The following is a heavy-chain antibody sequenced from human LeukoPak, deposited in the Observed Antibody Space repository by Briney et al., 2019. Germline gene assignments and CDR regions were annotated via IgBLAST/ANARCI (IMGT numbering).Heavy chain of an antibody. D-gene: IGHD2-2*01. J-gene: IGHJ6*02. CDR3: ARDRGYCSSTSCHSSYYYYGMDV. CDR1: GFTFSSYA. CDR2: ISYDGSNK. Sequence: GGSLRLSCAASGFTFSSYAMHWVRQAPGKGLERVAVISYDGSNKYYADSVKGRFTISRDNSKNTLYLQMNSLRAEDTAVYYCARDRGYCSSTSCHSSYYYYGMDVWGQGTTVTVSS. V-gene: IGHV3-30-3*01.